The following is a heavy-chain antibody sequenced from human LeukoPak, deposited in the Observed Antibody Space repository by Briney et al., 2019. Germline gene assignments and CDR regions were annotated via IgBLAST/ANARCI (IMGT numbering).Heavy chain of an antibody. V-gene: IGHV3-23*01. J-gene: IGHJ5*02. CDR1: GFTFSSYA. CDR3: ARGRYYYDSSGYYPMGFDP. D-gene: IGHD3-22*01. Sequence: GGSLRLSCAASGFTFSSYAMSWVRQAPGKGLEWVSAISGSGGSTYYADSVKGRFTISRDNSKNTLYLQMNSLRAEDTAVYYCARGRYYYDSSGYYPMGFDPWGQGTLVTVSS. CDR2: ISGSGGST.